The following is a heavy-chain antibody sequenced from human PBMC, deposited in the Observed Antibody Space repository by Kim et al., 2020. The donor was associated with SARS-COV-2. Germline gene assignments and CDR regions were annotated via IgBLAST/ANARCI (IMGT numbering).Heavy chain of an antibody. D-gene: IGHD6-6*01. Sequence: PTLKSRVPISVDTAKNQFSLKLSSVTAADTAVYYCARDGSARGGMDVWGQGTTVTVSS. V-gene: IGHV4-59*01. CDR3: ARDGSARGGMDV. J-gene: IGHJ6*02.